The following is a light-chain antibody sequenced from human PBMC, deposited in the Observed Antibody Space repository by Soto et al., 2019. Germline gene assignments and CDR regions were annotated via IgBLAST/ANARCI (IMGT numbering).Light chain of an antibody. J-gene: IGKJ1*01. CDR3: QQYGSSPRT. Sequence: EIVLTQSPGTQSLSPGERVTLSCRASQSVSSIYLAWYQQKPGQAPRLLIYGASTRATGIPDRFSGSGSGTDFTLTIRRLEPEDFAVYFCQQYGSSPRTFGQGTKVDIK. CDR1: QSVSSIY. V-gene: IGKV3-20*01. CDR2: GAS.